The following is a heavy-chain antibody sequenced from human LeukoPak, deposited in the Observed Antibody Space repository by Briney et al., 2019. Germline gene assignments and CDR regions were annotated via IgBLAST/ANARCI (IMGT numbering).Heavy chain of an antibody. Sequence: PGGSLRLSCAASGFTFTSYNMNWVRQAPGKALEWVSSITSDSRYMYYGDSVKGRFTISRDNAKNSLYLQMSSLRAEDTAVYYCAREERDGYNYYWYFDLWGRGTLVTVSS. D-gene: IGHD5-24*01. V-gene: IGHV3-21*01. J-gene: IGHJ2*01. CDR2: ITSDSRYM. CDR1: GFTFTSYN. CDR3: AREERDGYNYYWYFDL.